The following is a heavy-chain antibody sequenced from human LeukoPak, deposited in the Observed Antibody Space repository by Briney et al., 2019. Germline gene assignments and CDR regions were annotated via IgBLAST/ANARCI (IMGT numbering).Heavy chain of an antibody. CDR2: IYSGGST. Sequence: GSLRLSCAASGFTVSSNYMSWVRQAPGKGLEWVSVIYSGGSTYYADSVKGRFTISRDNSKNTLYLQMNSLRAEDTAVYYCARDFAYYDFWSGYYFWGQGTLVTVSS. D-gene: IGHD3-3*01. J-gene: IGHJ4*02. V-gene: IGHV3-53*01. CDR1: GFTVSSNY. CDR3: ARDFAYYDFWSGYYF.